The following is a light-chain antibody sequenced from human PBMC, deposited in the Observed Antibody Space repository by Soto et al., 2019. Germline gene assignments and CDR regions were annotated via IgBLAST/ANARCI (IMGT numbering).Light chain of an antibody. CDR2: KVS. Sequence: DVVMTQSPLSLPVTLGQPASISCRSSQSLVYSDGNTYLNWFQQRPGQSPRRLIYKVSNRDSGVPDRFSGSGSGTDFTLKISRVEAADVGVYYCMQGTRWPRTFGQGTKV. V-gene: IGKV2-30*01. CDR3: MQGTRWPRT. CDR1: QSLVYSDGNTY. J-gene: IGKJ1*01.